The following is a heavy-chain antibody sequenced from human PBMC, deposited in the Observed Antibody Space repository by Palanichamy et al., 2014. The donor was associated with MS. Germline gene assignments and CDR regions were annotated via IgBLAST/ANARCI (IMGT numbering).Heavy chain of an antibody. V-gene: IGHV4-59*01. CDR3: ARGHDFWSGYYGSYWFDP. Sequence: QVQLLESGPGLVKPSETLSLTCTVSGGSISSYVLELDPAAPRKGLEWIGYIYYSGSTNYNPSLKSRVTISVDTSKNQFSLKLSSVTAADTAVYYCARGHDFWSGYYGSYWFDPWGQGTLVTVSS. J-gene: IGHJ5*02. D-gene: IGHD3-3*01. CDR1: GGSISSYV. CDR2: IYYSGST.